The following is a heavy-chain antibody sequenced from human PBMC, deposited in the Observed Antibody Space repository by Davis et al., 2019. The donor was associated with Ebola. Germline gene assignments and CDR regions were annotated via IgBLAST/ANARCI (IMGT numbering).Heavy chain of an antibody. CDR2: INHSGST. CDR3: ARDRTRYFEL. J-gene: IGHJ2*01. CDR1: GGSFSGYY. Sequence: MPSETLSLTCAVYGGSFSGYYWSWIRQPPGKGLEWIGEINHSGSTNYNPSLKSRVTISVDTSKNQFSLKLSSVTAAETAVYLRARDRTRYFELWGRGTLVTVS. D-gene: IGHD1-14*01. V-gene: IGHV4-34*01.